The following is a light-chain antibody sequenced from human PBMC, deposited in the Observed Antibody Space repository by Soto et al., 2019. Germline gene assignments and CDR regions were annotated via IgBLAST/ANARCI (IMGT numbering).Light chain of an antibody. J-gene: IGKJ1*01. CDR1: ESVSTK. CDR3: QQYTDWPRT. Sequence: IVMTQSPATLSVSPGERATLSCRAGESVSTKLAWYQQKPGQAPRLLIFDASARVNGVPARFRGSGSGTEFTLTISGLQSEDFAVYFCQQYTDWPRTFGQGTKV. V-gene: IGKV3-15*01. CDR2: DAS.